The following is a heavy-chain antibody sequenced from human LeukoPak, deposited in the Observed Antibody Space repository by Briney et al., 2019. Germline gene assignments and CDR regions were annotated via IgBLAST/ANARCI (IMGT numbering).Heavy chain of an antibody. Sequence: ASVKVSCKASGYTFTSYDINWVRQAPGQGLEWMGWINPNSGDTNYAQKFQGRVTITSDTSIRTAYLELSGLRSDDTALYYCAKNPYEYYFDYWGQGTLVTVSS. J-gene: IGHJ4*02. CDR3: AKNPYEYYFDY. CDR2: INPNSGDT. CDR1: GYTFTSYD. V-gene: IGHV1-2*02. D-gene: IGHD5-12*01.